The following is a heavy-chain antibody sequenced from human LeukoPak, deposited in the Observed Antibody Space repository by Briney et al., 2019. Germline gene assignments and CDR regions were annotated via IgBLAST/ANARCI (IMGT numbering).Heavy chain of an antibody. CDR3: ASRSAVGATGIGDY. D-gene: IGHD1-26*01. CDR1: GGTFSSYA. Sequence: GASVKVSCKASGGTFSSYAISWVRQAPGQGLEWMGRIIPIFGTANYAQKFQGRVTITTDESTSTAYMELSSLRSDDTAVYYCASRSAVGATGIGDYWGQGTLVTVSS. J-gene: IGHJ4*02. V-gene: IGHV1-69*05. CDR2: IIPIFGTA.